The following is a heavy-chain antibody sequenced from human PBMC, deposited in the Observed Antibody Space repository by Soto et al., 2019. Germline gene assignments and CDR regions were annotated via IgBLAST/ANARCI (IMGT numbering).Heavy chain of an antibody. J-gene: IGHJ5*02. CDR3: AKDPNYYDSSGYLFDP. D-gene: IGHD3-22*01. Sequence: PGGSLRLSCAASGFTFSSYGMHWVRQAPGKGLEWVAVISYDGSNKYYADSVKGRFTISRDNSKNTLYLQMNSLRAEDTAVYCCAKDPNYYDSSGYLFDPWGQGTLVTVSS. V-gene: IGHV3-30*18. CDR1: GFTFSSYG. CDR2: ISYDGSNK.